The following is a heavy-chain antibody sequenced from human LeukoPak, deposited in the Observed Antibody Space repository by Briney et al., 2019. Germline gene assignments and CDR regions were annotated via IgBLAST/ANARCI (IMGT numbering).Heavy chain of an antibody. J-gene: IGHJ4*02. Sequence: PGGSLRLSCGASGITFSNYWMSWVRQAPEKGLEWVAHIRADGSKTYYVDSVKGRFTISRDNAKNSLYLQMNSLRADDTAFYYCARDKWGGFDYWGQGTLVTVSS. CDR2: IRADGSKT. V-gene: IGHV3-7*01. CDR1: GITFSNYW. CDR3: ARDKWGGFDY. D-gene: IGHD7-27*01.